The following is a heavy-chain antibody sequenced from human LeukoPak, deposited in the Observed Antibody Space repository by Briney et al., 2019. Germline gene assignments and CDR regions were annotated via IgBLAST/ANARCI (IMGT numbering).Heavy chain of an antibody. Sequence: ASVKVSCKASGYTFTSYGISWVRQAPGQGLEWMGWISAYNGNTNYAQKLQGRVTMTTDTSTSTAYMELRSLRSDDTAVYYCARVGIAAATTYYFDYWGQGTLVTVSS. CDR2: ISAYNGNT. CDR3: ARVGIAAATTYYFDY. V-gene: IGHV1-18*01. D-gene: IGHD6-13*01. J-gene: IGHJ4*02. CDR1: GYTFTSYG.